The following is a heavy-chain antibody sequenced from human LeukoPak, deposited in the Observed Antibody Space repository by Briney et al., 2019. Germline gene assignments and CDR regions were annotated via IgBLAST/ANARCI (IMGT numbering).Heavy chain of an antibody. CDR1: GYTFTSYD. J-gene: IGHJ3*02. CDR2: MNPNSGNT. V-gene: IGHV1-8*01. D-gene: IGHD5-18*01. Sequence: ASVKVSCKASGYTFTSYDINWVRQATGQGLEWMGWMNPNSGNTGYAQKFQGRVTITRNTSISTAYMELSSLRSEDTAVYYCAKEQYSFGTDSAFDIWGQGTMVTVSS. CDR3: AKEQYSFGTDSAFDI.